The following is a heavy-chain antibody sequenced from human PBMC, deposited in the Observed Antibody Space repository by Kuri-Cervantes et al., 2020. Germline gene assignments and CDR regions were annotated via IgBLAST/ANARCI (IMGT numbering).Heavy chain of an antibody. J-gene: IGHJ6*02. D-gene: IGHD3-3*01. V-gene: IGHV1-8*01. CDR2: MNPNSGNT. CDR1: GYTFTSYD. CDR3: ARGPDFWSGYYSTYYGMDV. Sequence: ASVKVSCKASGYTFTSYDINWVRQATGQGLEWMGWMNPNSGNTGYAQKFQGRVTMTRNTSISTAYTELSSLRSEDTAVYYCARGPDFWSGYYSTYYGMDVWGQGTTVAVSS.